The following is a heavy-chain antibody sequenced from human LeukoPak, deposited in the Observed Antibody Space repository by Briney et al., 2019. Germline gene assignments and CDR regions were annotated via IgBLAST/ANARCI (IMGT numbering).Heavy chain of an antibody. J-gene: IGHJ4*02. CDR2: ISYDGSNE. CDR1: GFTFSSYA. V-gene: IGHV3-30*04. D-gene: IGHD6-19*01. CDR3: ARDPDSSGWYRFDY. Sequence: PGGSLRLSCAASGFTFSSYAMSWVRQAPGKGLEWVAVISYDGSNEYYADSVKGRFTISRDNSKYTLSLQMNSLRAEDTAVYYCARDPDSSGWYRFDYWGQGTLVTVSS.